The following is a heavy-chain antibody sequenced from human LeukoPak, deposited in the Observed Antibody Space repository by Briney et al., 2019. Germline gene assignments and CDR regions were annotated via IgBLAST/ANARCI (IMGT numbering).Heavy chain of an antibody. CDR1: GFTFSDHY. D-gene: IGHD3-3*01. J-gene: IGHJ4*02. CDR2: TRNKANSYTT. CDR3: ARVSFWSGYPLDY. Sequence: GGSLRLSCAASGFTFSDHYMDWVRQAPGKGLEWVGRTRNKANSYTTEYAASVKGRFTISRDDSKNSLYLQMNSLKTEDTAVYYCARVSFWSGYPLDYWGQGTLVTVSS. V-gene: IGHV3-72*01.